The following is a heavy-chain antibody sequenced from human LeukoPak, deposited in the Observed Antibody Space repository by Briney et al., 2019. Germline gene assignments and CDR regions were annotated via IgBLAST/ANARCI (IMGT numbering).Heavy chain of an antibody. Sequence: SETLSLTCTVSGGSISSYYWSWIRQPPGKGLEWIGYIYYSGSTNYNPSLKSRVTISVDTSKNQFSLKLSSVTAADTAVYYCARGTYWGVYFDYWGQGTLVTVSS. CDR1: GGSISSYY. D-gene: IGHD7-27*01. CDR2: IYYSGST. CDR3: ARGTYWGVYFDY. V-gene: IGHV4-59*12. J-gene: IGHJ4*02.